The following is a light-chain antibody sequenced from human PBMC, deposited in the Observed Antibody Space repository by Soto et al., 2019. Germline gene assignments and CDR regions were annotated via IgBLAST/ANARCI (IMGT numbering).Light chain of an antibody. CDR2: DVN. Sequence: QSVLTQPASVSWSPGQSITISCTGTSSDVGGYDYVSWYQQHPGKAPKLMIYDVNNRPSGVSDRFSGSKSDNTASLTISGLQAEDEADYYCSSYTRSSTLGFGGGTKLTVL. J-gene: IGLJ2*01. CDR1: SSDVGGYDY. V-gene: IGLV2-14*01. CDR3: SSYTRSSTLG.